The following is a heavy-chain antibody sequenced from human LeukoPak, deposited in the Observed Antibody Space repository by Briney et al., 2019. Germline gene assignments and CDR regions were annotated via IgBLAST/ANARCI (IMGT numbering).Heavy chain of an antibody. V-gene: IGHV3-48*02. CDR1: GXTFSTYS. Sequence: SGGSLRLSCAASGXTFSTYSMIWVRQAPGKGLEWVSYISSSGTTIYYADSVKGRFTISRDNAKHSLYLQMNSLRDDDTAVYYCARVNMVGATHFDYWGQGTLVTVSS. CDR3: ARVNMVGATHFDY. J-gene: IGHJ4*02. D-gene: IGHD1-26*01. CDR2: ISSSGTTI.